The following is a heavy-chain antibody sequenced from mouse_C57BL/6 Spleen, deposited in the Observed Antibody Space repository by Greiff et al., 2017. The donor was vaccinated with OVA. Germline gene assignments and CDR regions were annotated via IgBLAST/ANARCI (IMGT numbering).Heavy chain of an antibody. CDR3: ARTFGDYYGSSSYYFDY. Sequence: QVQLQQPGAELVRPGTSVKLSCKASGYTFTSYWMHWVKQRPGQGLEWIGVIDPSDSYTNYNQKLKGKATLTVDTSSSTAYMQLSSLTSEDSAVYYCARTFGDYYGSSSYYFDYWGQGTTLTVSS. CDR1: GYTFTSYW. CDR2: IDPSDSYT. J-gene: IGHJ2*01. D-gene: IGHD1-1*01. V-gene: IGHV1-59*01.